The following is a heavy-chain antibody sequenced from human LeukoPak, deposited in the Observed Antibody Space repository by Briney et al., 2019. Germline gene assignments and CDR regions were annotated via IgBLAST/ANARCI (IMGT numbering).Heavy chain of an antibody. CDR1: SFSFSNYA. Sequence: GGSLRLSCAVSSFSFSNYAMSWVRQAPGKGLDWVSAIIGGGGGTTYYADSVKGRFTISRDNSKNTLYLQMNSLRAEDTAVYYCATWYSSSPSYFDYWGQGTLVTVSS. J-gene: IGHJ4*02. V-gene: IGHV3-23*01. CDR3: ATWYSSSPSYFDY. CDR2: IIGGGGGTT. D-gene: IGHD6-19*01.